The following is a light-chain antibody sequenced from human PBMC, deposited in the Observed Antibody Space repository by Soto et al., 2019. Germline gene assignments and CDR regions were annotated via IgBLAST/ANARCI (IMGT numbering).Light chain of an antibody. Sequence: EIVLTQSPATLSLSPGERATVSCRASQSVSNNLGWYQQKPGQAPRLLIYDASNRATGIPARFSGSGSGTHFTLTISSLERQDFAVYYCLHGGTFGQGTRLEIK. CDR2: DAS. J-gene: IGKJ5*01. CDR1: QSVSNN. V-gene: IGKV3-11*01. CDR3: LHGGT.